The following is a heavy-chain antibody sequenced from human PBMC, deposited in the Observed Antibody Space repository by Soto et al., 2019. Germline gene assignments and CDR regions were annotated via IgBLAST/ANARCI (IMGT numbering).Heavy chain of an antibody. CDR1: GGSFSGYY. D-gene: IGHD3-3*01. CDR2: INHSGST. CDR3: ATRDNTIFGVNWFDP. Sequence: SETLSLTCAVYGGSFSGYYWSWIRQPPGKGLEWIGEINHSGSTNYNPSLKSRVTISIDTSKNQFSLKLSSVTAADTAVYYCATRDNTIFGVNWFDPWGQGTLVTVSS. V-gene: IGHV4-34*01. J-gene: IGHJ5*02.